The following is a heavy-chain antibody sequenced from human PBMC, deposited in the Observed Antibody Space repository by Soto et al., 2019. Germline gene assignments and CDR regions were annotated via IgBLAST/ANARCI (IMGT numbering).Heavy chain of an antibody. D-gene: IGHD3-22*01. V-gene: IGHV1-24*01. CDR2: FDPEDGQT. Sequence: ASVKVSCKVSGYTLIDLSMHWVRQAPGKGLEWMGRFDPEDGQTIYAQKFQGRVTMSEDTSPDTAYMELSSLSSEDTAVYYCTTDNYDSSGYYRFAYWGQGTQVPVSS. CDR1: GYTLIDLS. J-gene: IGHJ4*02. CDR3: TTDNYDSSGYYRFAY.